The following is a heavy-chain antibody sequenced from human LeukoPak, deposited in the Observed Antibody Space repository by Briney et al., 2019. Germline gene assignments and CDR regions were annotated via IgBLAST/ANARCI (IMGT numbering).Heavy chain of an antibody. CDR1: GGSFSGYY. V-gene: IGHV4-34*01. CDR2: INHSGST. J-gene: IGHJ3*02. D-gene: IGHD3-9*01. CDR3: ASSYDILTGYYGAFDI. Sequence: SETLSLTCAVYGGSFSGYYWSWIRQPPGKGLEWIGEINHSGSTNYKPSLKSRVTISVDTSKNQFSLKLSSVTAADTAVYYCASSYDILTGYYGAFDIWGQGTMVTVSS.